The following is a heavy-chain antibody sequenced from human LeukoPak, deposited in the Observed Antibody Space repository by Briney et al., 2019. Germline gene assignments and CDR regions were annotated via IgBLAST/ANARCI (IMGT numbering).Heavy chain of an antibody. CDR2: IHYNGST. CDR3: ATVDENSTGTTIGFYFDY. Sequence: SETLSLTCTVSGGSISSYYWSWIRQPPGKGLEWIGYIHYNGSTNYNPSLKSPVTISVDTSKNQFSLNVSSVTAAHMALYYCATVDENSTGTTIGFYFDYWGQGTLVTVSS. J-gene: IGHJ4*02. V-gene: IGHV4-59*01. CDR1: GGSISSYY. D-gene: IGHD1-1*01.